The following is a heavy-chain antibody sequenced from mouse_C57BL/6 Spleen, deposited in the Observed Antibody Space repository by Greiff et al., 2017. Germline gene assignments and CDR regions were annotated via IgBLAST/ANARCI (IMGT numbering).Heavy chain of an antibody. Sequence: VKLQESGPELVKPGASVKISCKASGYAFSSYWMNWVKQRPGKGLEWIGRIYPGDGDTNYTGKFKGKATLTAAKSSSTAYLQLSSLTSEDTAVYFCARLSDGTSYFDYWGQGTTLTVSS. J-gene: IGHJ2*01. CDR2: IYPGDGDT. CDR3: ARLSDGTSYFDY. CDR1: GYAFSSYW. V-gene: IGHV1-82*01. D-gene: IGHD1-1*01.